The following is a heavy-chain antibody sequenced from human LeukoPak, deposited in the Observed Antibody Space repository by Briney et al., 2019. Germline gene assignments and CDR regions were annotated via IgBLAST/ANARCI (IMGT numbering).Heavy chain of an antibody. CDR1: GFTFSSYG. D-gene: IGHD1-1*01. CDR2: IRYDGSNK. Sequence: GGSLRLSCVASGFTFSSYGMHWVRQAPGKGLEWVAFIRYDGSNKYYTDSVKGRFTISRDNSKNMVFLQMNSLTTEDAAVYYCARGTLELDYWGQGTLVIVSS. V-gene: IGHV3-30*02. J-gene: IGHJ4*02. CDR3: ARGTLELDY.